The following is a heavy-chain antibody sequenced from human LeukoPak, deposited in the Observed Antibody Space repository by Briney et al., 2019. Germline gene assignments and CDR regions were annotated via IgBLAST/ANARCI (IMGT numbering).Heavy chain of an antibody. Sequence: GGSLRLSCAASGITFSIYAMSWVRQAPGEGLEWVALISGSDGTTYYRDSVKGRFTISRDNSKNTVYLQMDSLRGEDTALYYCAKDRWPLGTMGFFDYWGLGTVVTVSS. J-gene: IGHJ4*02. CDR1: GITFSIYA. CDR2: ISGSDGTT. CDR3: AKDRWPLGTMGFFDY. V-gene: IGHV3-23*01. D-gene: IGHD4/OR15-4a*01.